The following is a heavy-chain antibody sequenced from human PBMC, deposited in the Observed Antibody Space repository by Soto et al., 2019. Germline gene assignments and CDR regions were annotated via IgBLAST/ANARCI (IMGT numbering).Heavy chain of an antibody. V-gene: IGHV4-31*03. D-gene: IGHD3-9*01. J-gene: IGHJ5*02. CDR2: IYYSGST. CDR3: ARVPQYYDILTGPIPVAPWVAP. Sequence: SETLSLTCTVSSGSISSSTYYWGWIRQPPGKGLEWIGYIYYSGSTYYNPSLKSRVTISVDTSKNQLSLKLSSVTAADTAVYYFARVPQYYDILTGPIPVAPWVAPWGQGPLATLS. CDR1: SGSISSSTYY.